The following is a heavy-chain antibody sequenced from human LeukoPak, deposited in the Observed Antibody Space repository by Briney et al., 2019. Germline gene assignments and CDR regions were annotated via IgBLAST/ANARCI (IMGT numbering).Heavy chain of an antibody. CDR2: INHSGST. CDR1: GRSFSGYY. J-gene: IGHJ6*02. Sequence: PSETLSLTCAVYGRSFSGYYWSWIRQPPGKGLEWIGEINHSGSTNYNPSLKSRVTISVDTSKNQFSLKLSSVTAADTAVYYCARGRALIDYDFWSGYYRESDYYYYYGMDVWGQGTTVTVSS. CDR3: ARGRALIDYDFWSGYYRESDYYYYYGMDV. V-gene: IGHV4-34*01. D-gene: IGHD3-3*01.